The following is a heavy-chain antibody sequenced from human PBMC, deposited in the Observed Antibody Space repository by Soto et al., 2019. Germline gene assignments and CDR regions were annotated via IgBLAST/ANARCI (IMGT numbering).Heavy chain of an antibody. CDR2: IYWDDDK. D-gene: IGHD6-19*01. CDR1: GFSLSSTRMA. V-gene: IGHV2-5*02. CDR3: AHIVGAGLGYYFDY. J-gene: IGHJ4*02. Sequence: QITLKESGPTLVKPTQTLTLTCTFSGFSLSSTRMAVGWIRQPPGKALERLALIYWDDDKRYSPFLKSRLPKTTDTPKSQVVLTMSTMDPVDTARSYCAHIVGAGLGYYFDYWGQGTLVTVSS.